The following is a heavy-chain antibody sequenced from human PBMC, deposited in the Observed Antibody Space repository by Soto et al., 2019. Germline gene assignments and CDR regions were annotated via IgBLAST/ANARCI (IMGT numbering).Heavy chain of an antibody. Sequence: GGSLRLSCAASGFIFSDYAMHWVRQAPGKGLEWVTLVSNDGTNKYYADSVKGRISISRDNSRDTVYLQINSLRAEDTAVYHCAAAFLAAEIDYWGREPWSPSPQ. CDR1: GFIFSDYA. D-gene: IGHD6-13*01. V-gene: IGHV3-30-3*01. CDR3: AAAFLAAEIDY. J-gene: IGHJ4*02. CDR2: VSNDGTNK.